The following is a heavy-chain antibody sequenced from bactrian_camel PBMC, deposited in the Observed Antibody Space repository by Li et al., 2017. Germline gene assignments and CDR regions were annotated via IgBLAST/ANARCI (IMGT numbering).Heavy chain of an antibody. V-gene: IGHV3S54*01. J-gene: IGHJ6*01. CDR2: MYTGFGGGNI. CDR3: AAVDVIRGLGLRTCDELAGF. CDR1: GVIYRTNC. D-gene: IGHD6*01. Sequence: HVQLVESGGGSVQAGGSLKLSCAASGVIYRTNCMGWFRQAPGKEREGVAAMYTGFGGGNIYYDDSVKGRFTISQDNRKTTMWLQMDSLKPEDTAHYYCAAVDVIRGLGLRTCDELAGFWAQGTQVTVS.